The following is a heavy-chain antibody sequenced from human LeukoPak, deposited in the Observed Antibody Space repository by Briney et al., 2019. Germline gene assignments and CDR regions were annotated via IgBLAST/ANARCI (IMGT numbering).Heavy chain of an antibody. CDR2: ISWDGGST. V-gene: IGHV3-43D*03. CDR3: AKDNSPSGDDAFDI. D-gene: IGHD3-10*01. Sequence: GGSLRLSCAASGFTFDDYAMHWVRQAPGKGLEWVSLISWDGGSTYYADSVKGRFTISRDNSKNSLYLQMNSLRAEDTALYYCAKDNSPSGDDAFDIWGQGTMVTVSS. J-gene: IGHJ3*02. CDR1: GFTFDDYA.